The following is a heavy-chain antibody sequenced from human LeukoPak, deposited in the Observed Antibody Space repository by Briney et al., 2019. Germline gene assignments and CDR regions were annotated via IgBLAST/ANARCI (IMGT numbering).Heavy chain of an antibody. CDR3: AKYESVRRITIFGVVMYNWFDP. CDR1: GFTFSSYG. D-gene: IGHD3-3*01. CDR2: IRYDGSNK. Sequence: GGSLRLSCAASGFTFSSYGMHWVRQAPGKGLEWVAFIRYDGSNKYYADSVKGRFTISRDNSKNTLYLRMNSLRAEDTAVYYCAKYESVRRITIFGVVMYNWFDPWGQGTLVTVSS. J-gene: IGHJ5*02. V-gene: IGHV3-30*02.